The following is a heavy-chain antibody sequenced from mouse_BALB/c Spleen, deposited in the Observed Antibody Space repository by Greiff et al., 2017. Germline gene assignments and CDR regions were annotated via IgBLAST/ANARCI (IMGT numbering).Heavy chain of an antibody. CDR1: GYTFSSYW. V-gene: IGHV1-9*01. CDR2: ILPGSGST. J-gene: IGHJ4*01. D-gene: IGHD1-1*01. Sequence: QVQLKQSGAELMKPGASVKISCKATGYTFSSYWIEWVKQRPGHGLEWIGEILPGSGSTNYNEKFKGKATFTADTSSNTAYMQLSSLTSEDSAVYYCARSSSPYAMDYWGQGTSVTVSS. CDR3: ARSSSPYAMDY.